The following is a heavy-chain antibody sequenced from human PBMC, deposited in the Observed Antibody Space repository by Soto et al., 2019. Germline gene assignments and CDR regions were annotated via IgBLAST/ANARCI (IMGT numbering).Heavy chain of an antibody. D-gene: IGHD6-13*01. Sequence: AISGSGGSTYYADSVKGRFTISRDNSKNTLYLQMNSLRAEDTAVYYCARGSSAESLFWFDPWGQGTLVTVSS. J-gene: IGHJ5*02. CDR3: ARGSSAESLFWFDP. V-gene: IGHV3-23*01. CDR2: ISGSGGST.